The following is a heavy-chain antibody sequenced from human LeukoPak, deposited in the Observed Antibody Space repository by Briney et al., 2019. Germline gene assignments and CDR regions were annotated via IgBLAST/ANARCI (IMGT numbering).Heavy chain of an antibody. CDR2: ISGSGGST. Sequence: TGGSLRLSCAASGFTFSSYAMRWVRQAPGKGLEWVSTISGSGGSTYYADSVKGRFTISRDNSKNTLYLQMNSLRAEDTAVYYCAKDRLSVYYYDSSGYYYFDYWGQGTLVTVSS. CDR3: AKDRLSVYYYDSSGYYYFDY. J-gene: IGHJ4*02. CDR1: GFTFSSYA. V-gene: IGHV3-23*01. D-gene: IGHD3-22*01.